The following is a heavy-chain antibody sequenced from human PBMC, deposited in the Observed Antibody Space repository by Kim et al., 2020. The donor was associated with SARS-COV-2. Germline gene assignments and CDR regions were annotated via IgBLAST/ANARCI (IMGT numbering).Heavy chain of an antibody. D-gene: IGHD1-20*01. CDR3: ARPHNWNPYYVDY. Sequence: DADSVRGRFTLSRDNAKNSLYLQMDGLRAEDTAMYYCARPHNWNPYYVDYWGQGTLVTVSS. V-gene: IGHV3-11*06. J-gene: IGHJ4*02.